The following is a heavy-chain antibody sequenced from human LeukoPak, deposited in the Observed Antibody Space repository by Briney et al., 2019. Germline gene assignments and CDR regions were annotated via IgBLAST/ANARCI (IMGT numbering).Heavy chain of an antibody. CDR2: ISSSGSTI. V-gene: IGHV3-11*04. D-gene: IGHD3-3*01. CDR1: GFTFSDYY. Sequence: PGGSLRFSCAASGFTFSDYYMSWIRQAPGKGLEWVSYISSSGSTIYYADSVKGRFTISRDNAKNSLYLQMNSLRAEDTAVYYCARVSARFLEWSSYYFDYWGQGTLVTVSS. CDR3: ARVSARFLEWSSYYFDY. J-gene: IGHJ4*02.